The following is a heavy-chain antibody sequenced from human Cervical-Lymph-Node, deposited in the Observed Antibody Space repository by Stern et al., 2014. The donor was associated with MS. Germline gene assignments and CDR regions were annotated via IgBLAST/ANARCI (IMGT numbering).Heavy chain of an antibody. D-gene: IGHD2/OR15-2a*01. CDR3: ARRISYYYYGMDV. Sequence: EVQLVQSGAEVKKPGESLKISCKGSGYSFTSYWIGWVRQMPGQGLEWMGIIYPGDSDTRYSPSFPGQVTISADKSISTAYLQWSSLKASDTAMYYCARRISYYYYGMDVWGQGTTVTVSS. J-gene: IGHJ6*02. V-gene: IGHV5-51*01. CDR1: GYSFTSYW. CDR2: IYPGDSDT.